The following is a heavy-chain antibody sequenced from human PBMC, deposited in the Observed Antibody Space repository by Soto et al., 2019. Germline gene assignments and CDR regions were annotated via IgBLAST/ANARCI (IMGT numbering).Heavy chain of an antibody. CDR2: IYYSGST. V-gene: IGHV4-59*01. CDR3: ARAIRIYDSSGYFFDY. CDR1: GGSISSYD. Sequence: SETLSLTCTVSGGSISSYDWSWIRQPPGKGLEWIGYIYYSGSTNYNPSLKSRVTISVDTSKNQFSLKLSSVTAADTAVYYCARAIRIYDSSGYFFDYWGQGTLVTVSS. D-gene: IGHD3-22*01. J-gene: IGHJ4*02.